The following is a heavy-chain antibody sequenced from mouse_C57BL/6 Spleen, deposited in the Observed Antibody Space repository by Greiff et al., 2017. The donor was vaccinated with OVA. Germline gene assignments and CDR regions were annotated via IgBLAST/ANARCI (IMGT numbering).Heavy chain of an antibody. J-gene: IGHJ4*01. CDR1: GYTFTSYG. D-gene: IGHD2-5*01. CDR3: ARLRPDSNYEGAMDY. Sequence: VQLQQSGAELARPGASVKLSCKASGYTFTSYGISWVKQRTGQGLEWIGEIYPRSGNTYYNEKFKGKATLTADKSSSTAYMELRSLTSEDSAVYFCARLRPDSNYEGAMDYWGQGTSVTVSS. CDR2: IYPRSGNT. V-gene: IGHV1-81*01.